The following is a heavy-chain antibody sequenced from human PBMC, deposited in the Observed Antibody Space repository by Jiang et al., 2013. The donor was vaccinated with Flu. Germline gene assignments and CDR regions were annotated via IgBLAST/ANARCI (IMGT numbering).Heavy chain of an antibody. CDR2: INTNTGNP. CDR1: GYTFTSYA. D-gene: IGHD6-19*01. V-gene: IGHV7-4-1*02. Sequence: SGSELKEPGASVKVSCKASGYTFTSYAMNWVRQAPGQGLEWMGWINTNTGNPTYAQGFTGRFVFSLDTSVSTAYLQISSLKAEDTAVYYCARDLRDSSGWYPSGDAFDIWGQGTMVTVSS. J-gene: IGHJ3*02. CDR3: ARDLRDSSGWYPSGDAFDI.